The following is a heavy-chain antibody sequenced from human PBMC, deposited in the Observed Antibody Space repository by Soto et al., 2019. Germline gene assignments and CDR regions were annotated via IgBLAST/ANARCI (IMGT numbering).Heavy chain of an antibody. CDR1: GGSFSGYY. CDR2: INHSGST. D-gene: IGHD5-18*01. V-gene: IGHV4-34*01. J-gene: IGHJ5*02. CDR3: ARERDTAMVKWFDP. Sequence: PSETLSLTCAVYGGSFSGYYWSWIRQPPGKGLEWIGEINHSGSTNYNPSLKSRVTISVDTSKNQFSLKLSSVTAADTAVYYCARERDTAMVKWFDPWGQGTLVTVS.